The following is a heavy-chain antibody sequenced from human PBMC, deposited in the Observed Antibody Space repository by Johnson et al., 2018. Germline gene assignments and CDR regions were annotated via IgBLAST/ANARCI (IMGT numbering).Heavy chain of an antibody. V-gene: IGHV3-66*02. J-gene: IGHJ3*02. CDR2: IYSGGST. Sequence: VQLVESGGGVVQPGRSLRLSCAASGFTVSSNYMSWVRQAPGKGLEWVSVIYSGGSTYYADSVKGRFTISRDNSKNTLYRQMNSLRAEDTAVYYCARDGPYKFAFDIWGQGTMVTVSS. CDR1: GFTVSSNY. CDR3: ARDGPYKFAFDI. D-gene: IGHD5-24*01.